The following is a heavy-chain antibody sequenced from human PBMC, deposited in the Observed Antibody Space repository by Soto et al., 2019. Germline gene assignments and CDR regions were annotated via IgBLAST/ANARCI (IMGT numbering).Heavy chain of an antibody. CDR1: GFIFSDYY. CDR3: ARDLAWKRGKVGRYYYGMDV. Sequence: QVLLVESGGGLVKAGGSLRLSCAASGFIFSDYYMSRVRQTPGKGLEWVSYISTRSTYTNYADSVKGRFTISRDNTKNSLYLQMDSLRVEDTAVYYCARDLAWKRGKVGRYYYGMDVWGQGTTVTVSS. CDR2: ISTRSTYT. V-gene: IGHV3-11*06. D-gene: IGHD1-1*01. J-gene: IGHJ6*02.